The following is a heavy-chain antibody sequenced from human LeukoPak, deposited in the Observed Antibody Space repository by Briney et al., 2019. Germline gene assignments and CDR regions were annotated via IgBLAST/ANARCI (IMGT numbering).Heavy chain of an antibody. CDR3: TKDRYCSSSSCPTDH. CDR1: GFTFDDYA. CDR2: ISGDGGRI. J-gene: IGHJ4*02. Sequence: GSLRLSCSASGFTFDDYAMHWVRQAPGKGLEWVSLISGDGGRIYYADSVRGRFTISRDNSKNSLFLQMNNLRIEDTALYYCTKDRYCSSSSCPTDHWGQGTLVTVSS. D-gene: IGHD2-2*01. V-gene: IGHV3-43*02.